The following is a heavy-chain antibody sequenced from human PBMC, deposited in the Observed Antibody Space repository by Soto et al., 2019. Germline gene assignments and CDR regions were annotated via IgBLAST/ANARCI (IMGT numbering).Heavy chain of an antibody. J-gene: IGHJ4*02. CDR1: XFXFXNYA. CDR2: ISGGGDTT. V-gene: IGHV3-23*01. CDR3: AKGRGGSGSLTPRVDF. Sequence: EVQLLESGGGLVQPGGSLRLSCAASXFXFXNYAXTWVRQAPGKGLEWVSAISGGGDTTSYADSVKGRFTVSRDGSKNTLYLQMSSLRAEDTALYYCAKGRGGSGSLTPRVDFWGQGTLVTVSS. D-gene: IGHD3-10*01.